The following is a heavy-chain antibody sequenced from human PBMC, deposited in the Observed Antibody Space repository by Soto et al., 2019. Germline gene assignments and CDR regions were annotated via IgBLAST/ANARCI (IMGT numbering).Heavy chain of an antibody. V-gene: IGHV3-53*04. CDR1: GFIVSSNY. J-gene: IGHJ4*02. CDR2: LYSGGAT. Sequence: EVRLVESGGGLVQPGGSLRLSCAASGFIVSSNYMTWVRPAPGKGLEWVSLLYSGGATHYAASVKGRFTISSHSSQNTLFLQMNSLRTEDTATYYCVRGRYGSEIHWGQGTKVTVSS. CDR3: VRGRYGSEIH. D-gene: IGHD3-10*01.